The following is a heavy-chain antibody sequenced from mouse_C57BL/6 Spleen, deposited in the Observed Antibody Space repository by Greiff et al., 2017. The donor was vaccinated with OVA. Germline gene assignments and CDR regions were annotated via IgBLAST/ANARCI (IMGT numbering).Heavy chain of an antibody. J-gene: IGHJ3*01. CDR1: GYTFTDYN. Sequence: VQLQQSGPELVKPGASVKIPCKASGYTFTDYNMDWVKQSHGKSLEWIGDINPNNGGTIYNQKFKGKATLTVDKSSSTAYMELRSLTSEDTAVYYCARRTGGYDDEFAYWGQGTLVTVSA. CDR3: ARRTGGYDDEFAY. CDR2: INPNNGGT. D-gene: IGHD2-2*01. V-gene: IGHV1-18*01.